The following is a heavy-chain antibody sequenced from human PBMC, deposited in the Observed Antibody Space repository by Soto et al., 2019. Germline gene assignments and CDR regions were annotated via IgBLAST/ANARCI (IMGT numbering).Heavy chain of an antibody. CDR2: IYPGDSVT. J-gene: IGHJ6*02. D-gene: IGHD6-13*01. CDR3: ARTSAAGKYYYGMDV. Sequence: WIRQPPGKGMEWIWIIYPGDSVTRYSPSFQGQVTISADKSISTAYLQWSSLKASDTAMCYCARTSAAGKYYYGMDVWGQGTTVTVSS. V-gene: IGHV5-51*01.